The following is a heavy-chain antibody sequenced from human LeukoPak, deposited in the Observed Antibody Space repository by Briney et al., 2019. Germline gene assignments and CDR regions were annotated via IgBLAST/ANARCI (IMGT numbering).Heavy chain of an antibody. CDR3: ARLAAIDYMDV. J-gene: IGHJ6*03. CDR2: FNPDRDRT. D-gene: IGHD6-6*01. CDR1: GGTFTGYY. V-gene: IGHV1-2*02. Sequence: GSSVKVSCKASGGTFTGYYMHWVRQAPGQGLEWMGWFNPDRDRTNFVQKFQGRVTMTRDTSISTAYMELSRLRSDDTAVYYCARLAAIDYMDVWGKGTTVTISS.